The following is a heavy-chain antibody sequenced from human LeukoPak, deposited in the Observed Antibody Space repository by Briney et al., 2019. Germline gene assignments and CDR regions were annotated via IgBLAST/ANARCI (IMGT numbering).Heavy chain of an antibody. D-gene: IGHD2-15*01. CDR3: ARYSPCSGGSCYYYYYYYGMDV. Sequence: GGSLRLSCAASGFTFSSYWMSWVRQAPGKGLEWVANIKQDGSEKYYVDSVKGRFTISRDNAKNSLYLQMNSLRAEDTAVYYCARYSPCSGGSCYYYYYYYGMDVWGQGNTVTVSS. J-gene: IGHJ6*02. V-gene: IGHV3-7*01. CDR2: IKQDGSEK. CDR1: GFTFSSYW.